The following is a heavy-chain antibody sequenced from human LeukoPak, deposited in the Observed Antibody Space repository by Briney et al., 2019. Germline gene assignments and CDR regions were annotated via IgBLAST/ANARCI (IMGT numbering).Heavy chain of an antibody. V-gene: IGHV3-48*03. CDR3: TTLGYHLDS. J-gene: IGHJ4*02. Sequence: PGGSLRLSCAASGFDFGAYEMNWVRQAPGKGLEWVAYFAGSDTTKYYADSVRGRFTISRDNAKDSLYLQMNSLRAEDTALYYCTTLGYHLDSWGQGTLVTVSS. CDR1: GFDFGAYE. CDR2: FAGSDTTK. D-gene: IGHD3-22*01.